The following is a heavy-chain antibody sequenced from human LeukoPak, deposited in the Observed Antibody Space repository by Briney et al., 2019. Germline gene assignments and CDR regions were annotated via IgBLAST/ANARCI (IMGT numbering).Heavy chain of an antibody. D-gene: IGHD1-1*01. CDR1: GYTFTAYY. CDR3: ARGNGVTQVASVDS. Sequence: ASVKVSCKASGYTFTAYYIHWIRQAPGQGLECMGWINSNNGVTHYAQKFQGRVTMTRDTSITTAYMELGRLRSDDSAIYYCARGNGVTQVASVDSWGQGTLVTVSS. CDR2: INSNNGVT. J-gene: IGHJ4*02. V-gene: IGHV1-2*02.